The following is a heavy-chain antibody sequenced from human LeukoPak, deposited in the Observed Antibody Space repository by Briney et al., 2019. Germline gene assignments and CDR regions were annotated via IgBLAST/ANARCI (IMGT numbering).Heavy chain of an antibody. CDR1: GFTFSSYW. J-gene: IGHJ4*02. Sequence: GGSLRLSCAASGFTFSSYWMSWARQAPGKGLEWVANIKQDGSEKYYVDSVKGRFPISRDNAKNSLYLQMNSLRAEDTAVYYCARDWQGWFGEFPPLDYWGQGTLVTVSS. V-gene: IGHV3-7*01. D-gene: IGHD3-10*01. CDR3: ARDWQGWFGEFPPLDY. CDR2: IKQDGSEK.